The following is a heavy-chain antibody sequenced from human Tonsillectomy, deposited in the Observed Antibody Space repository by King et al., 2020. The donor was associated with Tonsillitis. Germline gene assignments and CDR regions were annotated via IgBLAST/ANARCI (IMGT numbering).Heavy chain of an antibody. V-gene: IGHV4-39*07. J-gene: IGHJ4*02. CDR3: PRQRFRGKPDY. CDR1: GGSISNSSYY. Sequence: QLQESGPGLVKPSETLSLTCTVSGGSISNSSYYWGWIRQPPGKGLEWIGSIYYSGSTYYNPSLKSRVTISVDTSKNQFSLKLSSVTAADTAVYYCPRQRFRGKPDYWGQGTLVTVSS. CDR2: IYYSGST. D-gene: IGHD2-21*01.